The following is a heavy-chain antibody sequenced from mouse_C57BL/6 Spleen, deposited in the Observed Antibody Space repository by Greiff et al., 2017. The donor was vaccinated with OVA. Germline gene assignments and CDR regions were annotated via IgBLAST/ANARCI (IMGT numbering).Heavy chain of an antibody. D-gene: IGHD1-1*01. CDR1: GYTFTSYW. CDR3: ARWGTTRELAY. V-gene: IGHV1-59*01. CDR2: IDPSDSYT. J-gene: IGHJ3*01. Sequence: VQLQQPGAELVRPGTSVKLSCKASGYTFTSYWMHWVKQRPGQGLEWIGVIDPSDSYTNYNQKFKGKATVTVDTSFSTAYMQLSSLTSEDSAVYYCARWGTTRELAYWGQGTLVTVSA.